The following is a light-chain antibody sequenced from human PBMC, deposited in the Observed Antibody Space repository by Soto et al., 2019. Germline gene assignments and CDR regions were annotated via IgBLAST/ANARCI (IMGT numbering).Light chain of an antibody. CDR2: EVS. Sequence: QSALTQPASVSGSPGQSITISCTGTSSDVGGYNSVSWYQQHPGKAPKLMIYEVSNRPSGVSNRFSGSKSGNTASLTISGLQAEDEADYYCSSYTSSSILVFGGGTKVTV. J-gene: IGLJ3*02. V-gene: IGLV2-14*01. CDR3: SSYTSSSILV. CDR1: SSDVGGYNS.